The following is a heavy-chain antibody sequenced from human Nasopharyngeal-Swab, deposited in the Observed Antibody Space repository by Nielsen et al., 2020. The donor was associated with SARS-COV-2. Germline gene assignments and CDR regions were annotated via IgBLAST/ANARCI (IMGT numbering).Heavy chain of an antibody. CDR1: GFTFSSYA. Sequence: SLRLSCAASGFTFSSYAMHWVRQAPGKGLEWVAVISYDGSNKYYADSVKGRFTISRDNSKNTLYLQMNSLRAEDTAVYYCANWFDPWGQGTLVTVSS. V-gene: IGHV3-30-3*01. CDR2: ISYDGSNK. J-gene: IGHJ5*02. CDR3: ANWFDP.